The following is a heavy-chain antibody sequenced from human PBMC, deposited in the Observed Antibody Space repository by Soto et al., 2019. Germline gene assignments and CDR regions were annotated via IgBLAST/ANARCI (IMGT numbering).Heavy chain of an antibody. J-gene: IGHJ6*03. CDR2: ISAYNGNT. CDR3: ARDVSGTTVFRGYYYMDV. CDR1: GYTFTSYG. Sequence: ASVKVSCKASGYTFTSYGISWVRQAPGQGLEWMGWISAYNGNTNYAQKLQGRVTMTTDTSTSTAYMELRSLRSDDTAVHYCARDVSGTTVFRGYYYMDVLGKGTTVTVSS. V-gene: IGHV1-18*01. D-gene: IGHD1-1*01.